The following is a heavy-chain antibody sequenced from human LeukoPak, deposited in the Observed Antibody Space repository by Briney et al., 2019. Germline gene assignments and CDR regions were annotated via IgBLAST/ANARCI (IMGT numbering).Heavy chain of an antibody. CDR1: GFTFSSYG. Sequence: PGGSLRLSCAASGFTFSSYGMHWVRQAPGKGLEWVAVISYDGSNKYYADSVKGRFTISRDNSKNTLYLQMNSLRAEDTAVYYCAKGDSSSWYQSRYYYYGMDVWGQGTTVTVSS. CDR3: AKGDSSSWYQSRYYYYGMDV. CDR2: ISYDGSNK. D-gene: IGHD6-13*01. J-gene: IGHJ6*02. V-gene: IGHV3-30*18.